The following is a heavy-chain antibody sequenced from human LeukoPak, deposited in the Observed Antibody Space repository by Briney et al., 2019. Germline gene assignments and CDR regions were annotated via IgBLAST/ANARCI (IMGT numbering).Heavy chain of an antibody. CDR1: GGTFSSYA. D-gene: IGHD3-3*01. J-gene: IGHJ6*03. CDR3: ARGSAPHHSLEWLPYYYYMDV. CDR2: IIPIFGTA. Sequence: ASVKVSCKASGGTFSSYAISWVRQAPGQGLEWMGGIIPIFGTANYAQKFQGRVTITTDESTSTAYMEPSSLRSEDTAVYYCARGSAPHHSLEWLPYYYYMDVWGKGTTVTVSS. V-gene: IGHV1-69*05.